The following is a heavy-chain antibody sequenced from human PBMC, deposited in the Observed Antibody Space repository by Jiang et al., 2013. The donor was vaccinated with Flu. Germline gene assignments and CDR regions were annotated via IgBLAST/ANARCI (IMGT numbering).Heavy chain of an antibody. V-gene: IGHV4-39*07. Sequence: GSGLVKPSETLSLTCTVSGGSISSSSYYWGWIRQPPGKGLEWIGSIYYSGSTYYNPSLKSRVTISVDTSKNQFSLKLSSVTAADTAVYYCARDSSNSSGWSVDYWGQGTLVTVSS. CDR2: IYYSGST. J-gene: IGHJ4*02. D-gene: IGHD6-19*01. CDR1: GGSISSSSYY. CDR3: ARDSSNSSGWSVDY.